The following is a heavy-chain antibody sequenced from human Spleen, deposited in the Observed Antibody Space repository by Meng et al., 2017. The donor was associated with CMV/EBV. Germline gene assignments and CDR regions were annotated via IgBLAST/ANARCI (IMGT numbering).Heavy chain of an antibody. V-gene: IGHV3-33*06. CDR2: IWYDGSNK. Sequence: FTFSSYNMSWVRQAPGKGLEWVAVIWYDGSNKYYADSVKGRFTISRDNSKNTLYLQMNSLRAEDTAVYYCAKDREGVVPAASGWFDPWGQGTLVTVSS. CDR3: AKDREGVVPAASGWFDP. J-gene: IGHJ5*02. CDR1: FTFSSYN. D-gene: IGHD2-2*01.